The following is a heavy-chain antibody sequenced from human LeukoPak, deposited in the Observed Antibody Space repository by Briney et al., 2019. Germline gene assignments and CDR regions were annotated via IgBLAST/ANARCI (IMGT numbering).Heavy chain of an antibody. Sequence: SETLSLTCTVSGGSISSSSYYWGWIRQPPGKGLEWIGSIYYSGSTYYNPSLKSRVTISVDTSKNQFSLKLSSVTAADTAVYYCARINDILTGSYPYYFNYWGQGTLVTVSS. CDR3: ARINDILTGSYPYYFNY. V-gene: IGHV4-39*07. CDR2: IYYSGST. J-gene: IGHJ4*02. D-gene: IGHD3-9*01. CDR1: GGSISSSSYY.